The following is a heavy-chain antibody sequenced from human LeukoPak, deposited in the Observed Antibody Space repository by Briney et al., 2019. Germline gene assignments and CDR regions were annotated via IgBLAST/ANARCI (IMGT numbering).Heavy chain of an antibody. CDR3: ARDLRGYSSSWNFDY. CDR1: GYTFTGYY. D-gene: IGHD6-13*01. V-gene: IGHV1-2*02. CDR2: INPNSGGT. J-gene: IGHJ4*02. Sequence: ASVKVSCKASGYTFTGYYMHWVRQAPGQGLEWMGWINPNSGGTNYAQKFQGRVTMTRDTSISTAYMELSRLRSDDTAVYYCARDLRGYSSSWNFDYWGQGTLVTVSS.